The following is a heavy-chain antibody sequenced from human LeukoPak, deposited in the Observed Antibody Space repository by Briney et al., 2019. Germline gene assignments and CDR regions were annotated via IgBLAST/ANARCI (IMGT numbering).Heavy chain of an antibody. D-gene: IGHD5-18*01. CDR3: AKDRLAYSYAQPFDY. CDR1: GFTFSSYW. V-gene: IGHV3-23*01. Sequence: GGSLRLSCAASGFTFSSYWMSWVRQAPGKGLEWVSGITGSGGSTYYADSVKGRFTISRDNSKNTLYLQMNSLRAEDTAIYYCAKDRLAYSYAQPFDYWGQGTLVTVSS. CDR2: ITGSGGST. J-gene: IGHJ4*02.